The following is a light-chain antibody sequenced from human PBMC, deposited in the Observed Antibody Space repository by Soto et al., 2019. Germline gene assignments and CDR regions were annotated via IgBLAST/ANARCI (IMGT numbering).Light chain of an antibody. CDR1: QSVSSGS. Sequence: EIVLTQSPGTLSLSPGERATLSCRASQSVSSGSLSWYQQKPGQAPRLLISGASSRATGIPDRFSGSGSGTDFTLTISRLEPEDFAVYYCQQSGTSPRTFGQGTKVEIK. V-gene: IGKV3-20*01. CDR3: QQSGTSPRT. J-gene: IGKJ1*01. CDR2: GAS.